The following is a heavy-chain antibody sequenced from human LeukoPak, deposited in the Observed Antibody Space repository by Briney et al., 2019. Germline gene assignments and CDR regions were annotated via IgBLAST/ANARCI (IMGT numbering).Heavy chain of an antibody. V-gene: IGHV1-69*05. D-gene: IGHD1-1*01. CDR3: ARRPLRPTGTIYCDS. CDR1: GCTFSSYA. Sequence: GASVNVSCKASGCTFSSYAISGVRQPPGQGLEGMGVIFPIFVTANSAPKFRGGVTITTDESTSTAYMEMSSLRSEETAVYFCARRPLRPTGTIYCDSWGQGTLVTVSS. J-gene: IGHJ4*02. CDR2: IFPIFVTA.